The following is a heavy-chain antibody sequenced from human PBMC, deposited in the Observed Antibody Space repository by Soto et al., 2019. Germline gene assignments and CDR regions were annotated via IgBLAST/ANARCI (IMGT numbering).Heavy chain of an antibody. CDR1: GGSISSSNW. CDR3: ARDCASSGVFT. V-gene: IGHV4-4*02. CDR2: ISRSGTT. J-gene: IGHJ3*01. Sequence: KTSETLSLTCAVTGGSISSSNWWTWVRQPPGEGLEWVGEISRSGTTNYKPSLKSRVSISVDKSRNEFSLNLGSVTAADTAMYYCARDCASSGVFTWGQGTMVTVSS. D-gene: IGHD6-19*01.